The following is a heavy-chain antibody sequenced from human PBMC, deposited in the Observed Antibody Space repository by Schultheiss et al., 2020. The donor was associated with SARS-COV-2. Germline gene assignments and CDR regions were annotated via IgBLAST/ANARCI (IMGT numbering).Heavy chain of an antibody. D-gene: IGHD6-13*01. J-gene: IGHJ4*02. CDR2: INPNSGGT. Sequence: ASVKVSCKASGYTFTGYYMHWVRQAPGQGLEWMGWINPNSGGTNYAQKFQGWVTMTRDTSISTAYMELSRLRSDDTAVYYCARGLYSSSWHPDYWGQGTLVTVSS. CDR1: GYTFTGYY. CDR3: ARGLYSSSWHPDY. V-gene: IGHV1-2*04.